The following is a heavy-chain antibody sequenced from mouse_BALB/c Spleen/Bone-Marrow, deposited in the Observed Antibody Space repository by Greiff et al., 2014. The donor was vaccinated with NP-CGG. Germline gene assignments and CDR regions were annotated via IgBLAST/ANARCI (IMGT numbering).Heavy chain of an antibody. CDR2: INPYNGDT. J-gene: IGHJ4*01. CDR3: ARWWDAMDY. V-gene: IGHV1-20*02. CDR1: GYSFTGYF. Sequence: DVQLVESGPELVKPGASVKISCKASGYSFTGYFMNWVMQSHGKSLEWIGRINPYNGDTFYNQKFKGKATLTVDKSSSTAHMELRSLASEDSAVYYCARWWDAMDYWGQGTSVTVSS. D-gene: IGHD1-1*02.